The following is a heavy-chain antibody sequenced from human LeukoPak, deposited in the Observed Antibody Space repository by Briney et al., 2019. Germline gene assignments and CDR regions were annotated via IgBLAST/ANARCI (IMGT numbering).Heavy chain of an antibody. CDR2: INPNGGGT. CDR3: ARDLWFGEAKNMGVY. J-gene: IGHJ4*02. V-gene: IGHV1-2*02. D-gene: IGHD3-10*01. Sequence: GASVKVSCKASGYTFTGYYIHWVRQAPGQGPEWMGWINPNGGGTKYAQKFQSRVTMTRDTSISTAYMELGSLRSDDTAVYYCARDLWFGEAKNMGVYWGQGTLVTVSS. CDR1: GYTFTGYY.